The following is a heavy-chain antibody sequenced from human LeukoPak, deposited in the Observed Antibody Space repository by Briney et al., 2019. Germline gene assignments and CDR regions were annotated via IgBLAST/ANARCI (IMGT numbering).Heavy chain of an antibody. Sequence: GGSLTLSCAGSAFTFSSNAMGWVRQAPGQGREWGSVINDSGDYTSSEDSVRGRFTISRDNSRNTLYLQMISMRPEDTAVYYCAKDTSIGKYCTNGVCSPFDYWGQGTLVTVSS. CDR3: AKDTSIGKYCTNGVCSPFDY. J-gene: IGHJ4*02. CDR1: AFTFSSNA. CDR2: INDSGDYT. V-gene: IGHV3-23*01. D-gene: IGHD2-8*01.